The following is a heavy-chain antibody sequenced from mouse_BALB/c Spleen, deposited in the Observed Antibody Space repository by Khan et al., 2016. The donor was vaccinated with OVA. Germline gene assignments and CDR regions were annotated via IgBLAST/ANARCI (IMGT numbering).Heavy chain of an antibody. Sequence: QIQLVQSGPELKKPGETVRISCKASGYTFTTAGMQWVQKMPGKGLKWIGWINTHSGVPKYAEDFKGRFAFSLETSASTVYLQITNLKNEDTATDFFARGGAVFYRNDGGAMDYGGQGTSVTVAS. D-gene: IGHD2-12*01. V-gene: IGHV9-4*02. J-gene: IGHJ4*01. CDR2: INTHSGVP. CDR1: GYTFTTAG. CDR3: ARGGAVFYRNDGGAMDY.